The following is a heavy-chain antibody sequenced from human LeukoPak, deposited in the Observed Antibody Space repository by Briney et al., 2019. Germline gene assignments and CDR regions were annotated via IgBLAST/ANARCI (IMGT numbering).Heavy chain of an antibody. Sequence: PGGSLRHSCAASGFTFNNFAMSWVRQAPGKGLEWVSTISGSGGSTFYADSVKGRFPISRDNSKNTLFLQMNSLRVEDTAIYYCAKAGSSGWSSSGGDYWGQGSLVTVSS. V-gene: IGHV3-23*01. D-gene: IGHD6-19*01. CDR1: GFTFNNFA. CDR2: ISGSGGST. CDR3: AKAGSSGWSSSGGDY. J-gene: IGHJ4*02.